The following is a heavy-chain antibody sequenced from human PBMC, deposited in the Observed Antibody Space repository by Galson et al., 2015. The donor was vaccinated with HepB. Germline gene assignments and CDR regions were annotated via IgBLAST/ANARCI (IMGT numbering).Heavy chain of an antibody. Sequence: SLRLSCAASGFTFSDYYMSWIRQAPGKGLEWVSYISSSSYTNYADSVKGRFTISRDNAKNSLYLQMNSLRAEDTAVYYCARGPWIQLWSTFDYWGQGTPVTVSS. D-gene: IGHD5-18*01. CDR1: GFTFSDYY. CDR2: ISSSSYT. J-gene: IGHJ4*02. CDR3: ARGPWIQLWSTFDY. V-gene: IGHV3-11*05.